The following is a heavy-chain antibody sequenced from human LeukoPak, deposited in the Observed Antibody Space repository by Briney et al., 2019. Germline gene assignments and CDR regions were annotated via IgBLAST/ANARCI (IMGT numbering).Heavy chain of an antibody. CDR1: GYTFTGYY. CDR2: INPNSGGT. D-gene: IGHD2/OR15-2a*01. V-gene: IGHV1-2*02. CDR3: ARNHVTQNYYYYYYMDV. Sequence: GASVKVSCKASGYTFTGYYMHWVRQAPGQGLEWMGWINPNSGGTSYAQKFQGRVTMTRDTSISTAYMELSRLRSGDTAVYYCARNHVTQNYYYYYYMDVWGKGTTVTVSS. J-gene: IGHJ6*03.